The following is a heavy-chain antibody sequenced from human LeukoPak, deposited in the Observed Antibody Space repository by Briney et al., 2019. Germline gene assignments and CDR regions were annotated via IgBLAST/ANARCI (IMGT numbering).Heavy chain of an antibody. CDR2: IKQDGAEK. V-gene: IGHV3-7*01. Sequence: PGGSLRLSCAASGFTFNSYWMNWVRQAPGKGLEWVANIKQDGAEKYYVGSVKGRFTISRDNAKSSLYLQMNSLRAEDTAVYYCASPYCSSTSCSTLHDFWGQGTLVTVSS. CDR1: GFTFNSYW. J-gene: IGHJ4*02. CDR3: ASPYCSSTSCSTLHDF. D-gene: IGHD2-2*01.